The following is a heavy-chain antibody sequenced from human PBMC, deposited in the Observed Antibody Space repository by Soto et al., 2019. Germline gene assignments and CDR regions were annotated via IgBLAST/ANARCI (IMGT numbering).Heavy chain of an antibody. J-gene: IGHJ5*02. CDR2: IYYSGGT. CDR1: GGSITSSSYY. Sequence: QLHLRESGPGLVKPSETLSLTCTVSGGSITSSSYYWGWIRQPPGKGLEWIGSIYYSGGTYYNPSRQGRVTIPVATPNNQFSLKLSPVTAPHTAVYYCATQEAAATYVYTFDPWRQGTLVTVSS. V-gene: IGHV4-39*01. D-gene: IGHD6-25*01. CDR3: ATQEAAATYVYTFDP.